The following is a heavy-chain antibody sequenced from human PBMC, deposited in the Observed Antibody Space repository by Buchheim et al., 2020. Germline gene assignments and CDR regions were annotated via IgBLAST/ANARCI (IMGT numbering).Heavy chain of an antibody. D-gene: IGHD6-25*01. J-gene: IGHJ4*02. Sequence: EVQLVESGGGLIQPGGSLRLSCAASGFTFSRFWMHWVRQAPGKGLVWVSRIDEYGTITNYADSVKGRFTISRDNARNTLSIQMNSLRVEDTAVYYCVRDLVGGSDYWGQGIL. CDR1: GFTFSRFW. CDR3: VRDLVGGSDY. V-gene: IGHV3-74*01. CDR2: IDEYGTIT.